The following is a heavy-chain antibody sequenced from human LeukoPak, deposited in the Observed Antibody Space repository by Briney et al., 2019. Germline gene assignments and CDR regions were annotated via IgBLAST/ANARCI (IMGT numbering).Heavy chain of an antibody. Sequence: SPSETLSLTCTVSGYSISTGYYWGWVRQPPGKRLEWIGTVYHSGSTYYNPSLRSRAAISVDTSRNQFSLRLRSMTAADTAVYYCAGYGDYVSYWGQGTLVTVSS. CDR2: VYHSGST. V-gene: IGHV4-38-2*02. CDR1: GYSISTGYY. J-gene: IGHJ4*02. CDR3: AGYGDYVSY. D-gene: IGHD4-17*01.